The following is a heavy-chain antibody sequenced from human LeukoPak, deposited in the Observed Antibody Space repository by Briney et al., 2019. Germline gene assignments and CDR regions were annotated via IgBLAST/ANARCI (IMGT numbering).Heavy chain of an antibody. CDR1: GYTFTGYY. D-gene: IGHD6-13*01. CDR3: ARVISSWSNWFDP. V-gene: IGHV1-2*02. J-gene: IGHJ5*02. CDR2: INPNSGGT. Sequence: WASVKVSCKASGYTFTGYYMHWVRQAPGQGLEWVGWINPNSGGTNYAQKFQGRVTMTRDTSISTAYMELSRLRSDDTAVYYCARVISSWSNWFDPWGQGTLVTVSS.